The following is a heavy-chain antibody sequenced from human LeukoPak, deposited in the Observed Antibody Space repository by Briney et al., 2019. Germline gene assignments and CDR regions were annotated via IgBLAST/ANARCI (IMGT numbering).Heavy chain of an antibody. V-gene: IGHV3-49*03. D-gene: IGHD3-22*01. Sequence: PGGSLRLSCAASGFTFSDYYMSWFRQAPGEGLEWVGFIRSKAYGGTTEYAASVKGRFTISRDDSKSIAYLQMNSLKTEDTAVYYCTRASVGYDSSAAVFDYWGQGTLVTVSS. CDR1: GFTFSDYY. CDR3: TRASVGYDSSAAVFDY. J-gene: IGHJ4*02. CDR2: IRSKAYGGTT.